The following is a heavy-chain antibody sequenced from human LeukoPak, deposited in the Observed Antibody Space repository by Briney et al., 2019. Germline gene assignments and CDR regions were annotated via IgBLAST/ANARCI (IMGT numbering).Heavy chain of an antibody. CDR1: GFSVSHNY. Sequence: GGSLRLSCTASGFSVSHNYMTWVRHAPGKGLEWVAVIFSGGMIHYADSVKGRFIISRDSSKNTLYLQMNSLRAEDTALYYCARDSGVVGATPDDFDTWGQGTMVTVSS. CDR2: IFSGGMI. V-gene: IGHV3-66*01. CDR3: ARDSGVVGATPDDFDT. D-gene: IGHD1-26*01. J-gene: IGHJ3*02.